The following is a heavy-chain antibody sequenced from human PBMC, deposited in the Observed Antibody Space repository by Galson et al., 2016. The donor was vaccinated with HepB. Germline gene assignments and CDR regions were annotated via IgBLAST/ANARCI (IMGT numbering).Heavy chain of an antibody. CDR1: GGSISSGGYY. Sequence: TLSLTCTASGGSISSGGYYWSWIRQHPGKGLEWIGYIYYSGSTYHNPSLKSRVTIAVDTSKNQFSLKLSSVTAADTAVYFCARVRTTVAQALAFDIWGQGTMVTVSS. J-gene: IGHJ3*02. CDR2: IYYSGST. CDR3: ARVRTTVAQALAFDI. D-gene: IGHD4-23*01. V-gene: IGHV4-31*03.